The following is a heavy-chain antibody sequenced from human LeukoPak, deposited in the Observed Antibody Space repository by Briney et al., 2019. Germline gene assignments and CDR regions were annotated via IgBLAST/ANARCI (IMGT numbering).Heavy chain of an antibody. V-gene: IGHV1-2*06. CDR2: INPNSGGT. CDR3: ARCTNGVCDYGMDV. Sequence: ASVKVSCKASGYTFTGYYMHWVRQAPGQGLEWMGRINPNSGGTNYAQKFQGRVTMTRATSISTAYMELSRLRSDDTAVYYCARCTNGVCDYGMDVWGQGTTVTVSS. D-gene: IGHD2-8*01. J-gene: IGHJ6*02. CDR1: GYTFTGYY.